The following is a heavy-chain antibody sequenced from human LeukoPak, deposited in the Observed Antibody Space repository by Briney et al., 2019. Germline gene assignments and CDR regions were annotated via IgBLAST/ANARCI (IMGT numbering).Heavy chain of an antibody. V-gene: IGHV3-30*02. Sequence: GESLQISCKGSGYNFTIYWIGWVRQAPGKGLEWVAFIRFDGTSKFYADSVKGRFTISRDNSQNTVSLQVNNLRTEDTALYFCAKTSLSDASGHYYYMDVWGKGTTVTVSS. J-gene: IGHJ6*03. D-gene: IGHD3-3*01. CDR1: GYNFTIYW. CDR3: AKTSLSDASGHYYYMDV. CDR2: IRFDGTSK.